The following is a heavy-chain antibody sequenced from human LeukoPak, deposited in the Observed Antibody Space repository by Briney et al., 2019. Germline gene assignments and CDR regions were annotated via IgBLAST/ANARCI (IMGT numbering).Heavy chain of an antibody. CDR3: ARRSSTASRYFDY. V-gene: IGHV5-51*01. D-gene: IGHD2/OR15-2a*01. CDR2: IYPGDSDT. CDR1: GYNFTSYW. Sequence: GESLKISCKGSGYNFTSYWIVWVRQMPGKGLEWMGIIYPGDSDTRYSPSFQGQVTISADKSISTAYLQWSSLKASDTAMYYCARRSSTASRYFDYWGQGTLVTASS. J-gene: IGHJ4*02.